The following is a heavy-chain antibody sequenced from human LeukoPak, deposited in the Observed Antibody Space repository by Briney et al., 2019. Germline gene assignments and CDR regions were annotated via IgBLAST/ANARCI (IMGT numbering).Heavy chain of an antibody. D-gene: IGHD5-12*01. CDR2: IRYDGSNK. Sequence: PGGSLRLSCAASGFTFSSYGMHWVRQAPGKGLEWVAFIRYDGSNKYYADSVKGRFTISRDNSKNTLYLQMNSLRAEDTAVYYCAKDRGYSVYYFDYWDQGTLVTVSS. J-gene: IGHJ4*02. CDR1: GFTFSSYG. V-gene: IGHV3-30*02. CDR3: AKDRGYSVYYFDY.